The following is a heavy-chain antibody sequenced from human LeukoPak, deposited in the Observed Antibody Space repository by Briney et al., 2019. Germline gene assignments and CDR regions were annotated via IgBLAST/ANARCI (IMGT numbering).Heavy chain of an antibody. Sequence: SVKVSCKASGGTFSSYAISWVRQAPGQGLEWMGRIIPILGIANYAQKFQGRVTITADKSTSTAYMELSSLRSEDTAVYYCARTDYYGSGSYYLLDYWGQGTLVTVSS. V-gene: IGHV1-69*04. D-gene: IGHD3-10*01. CDR2: IIPILGIA. J-gene: IGHJ4*02. CDR3: ARTDYYGSGSYYLLDY. CDR1: GGTFSSYA.